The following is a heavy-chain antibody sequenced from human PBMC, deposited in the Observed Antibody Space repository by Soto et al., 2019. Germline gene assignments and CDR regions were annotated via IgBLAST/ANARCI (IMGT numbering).Heavy chain of an antibody. CDR1: GFSFSTYN. V-gene: IGHV3-21*02. CDR2: INGRSNYK. J-gene: IGHJ4*02. D-gene: IGHD1-26*01. CDR3: VREDGLVGSNSAFDY. Sequence: EVQVVESGGGLVKPGGSLRLSCATSGFSFSTYNMNWVRQAPGKGLEWVSSINGRSNYKYYTESVKGRFAISRDNPKNSLYLQMDSLRVEDTAVYYCVREDGLVGSNSAFDYWGQGTLVTVSS.